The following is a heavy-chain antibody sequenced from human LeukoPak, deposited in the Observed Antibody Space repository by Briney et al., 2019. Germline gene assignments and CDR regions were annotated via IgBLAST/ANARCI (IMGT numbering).Heavy chain of an antibody. CDR1: GGSISSGGYY. Sequence: SETLSLTCTVSGGSISSGGYYWSWIRQHPGKGLEWIGYIYYSGSTYYNPSLKSRVTISVDTSKNQLSLKLSSVTAADTAVYYCAREGVDTAMVAFDIWGQGTMVTVSS. CDR2: IYYSGST. J-gene: IGHJ3*02. V-gene: IGHV4-31*03. CDR3: AREGVDTAMVAFDI. D-gene: IGHD5-18*01.